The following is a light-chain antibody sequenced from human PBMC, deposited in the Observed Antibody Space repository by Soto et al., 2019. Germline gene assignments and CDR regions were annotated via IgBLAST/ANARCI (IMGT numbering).Light chain of an antibody. CDR2: GAY. CDR3: KQYGSSPKT. J-gene: IGKJ1*01. V-gene: IGKV3-20*01. Sequence: IVWTQSPGTLSLSPGERATLSCRASQSVSSSYLAWYQQKPRQAPRRLIYGAYSRATVIPDRYSGSGSGTDFTLNIIRLEPEEFALYYCKQYGSSPKTFGQGTQVAVK. CDR1: QSVSSSY.